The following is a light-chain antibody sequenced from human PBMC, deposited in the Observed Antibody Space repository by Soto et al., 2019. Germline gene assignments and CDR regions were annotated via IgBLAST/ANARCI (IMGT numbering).Light chain of an antibody. J-gene: IGLJ2*01. CDR3: QTWGTGIRV. V-gene: IGLV4-69*01. CDR2: LNSDGSH. Sequence: QSVLTQSPSASASLGASVKLTCTPSSGHSSYAIAWHQQQPEKGPRYLMKLNSDGSHSKGDGIPDRFSGSSSGAERYLTISSLQSEDEADYYCQTWGTGIRVFGGGTKVTVL. CDR1: SGHSSYA.